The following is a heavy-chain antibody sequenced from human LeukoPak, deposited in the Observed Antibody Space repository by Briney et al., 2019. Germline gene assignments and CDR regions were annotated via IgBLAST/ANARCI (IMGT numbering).Heavy chain of an antibody. D-gene: IGHD3-10*01. Sequence: PGGSLRRSCAASGCTFSSYWMSWVRQAPGKGLEWVANIKQDGSEKYYVDSVKGRFTISRDNAKNSLYLQMNSLRAEDTAVYYCVASWEYYYGSGSRPFDYWGQGTLVTVSS. CDR2: IKQDGSEK. J-gene: IGHJ4*02. V-gene: IGHV3-7*01. CDR3: VASWEYYYGSGSRPFDY. CDR1: GCTFSSYW.